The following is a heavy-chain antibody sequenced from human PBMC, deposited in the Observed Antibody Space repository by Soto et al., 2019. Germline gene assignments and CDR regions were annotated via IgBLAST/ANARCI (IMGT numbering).Heavy chain of an antibody. J-gene: IGHJ4*02. CDR1: GGTFNMYA. CDR2: IIPIFDTP. V-gene: IGHV1-69*01. CDR3: ARSIGSGGVIGGFDY. Sequence: QVQLVQSGAEVRKPGSAVRVSCKASGGTFNMYAMNWVRQAPGQGLEWMAGIIPIFDTPRYSQQFQGGVTITVDESTSTAYMELSSLRSEDTAIYYCARSIGSGGVIGGFDYWGQGTLGTVAS. D-gene: IGHD3-16*02.